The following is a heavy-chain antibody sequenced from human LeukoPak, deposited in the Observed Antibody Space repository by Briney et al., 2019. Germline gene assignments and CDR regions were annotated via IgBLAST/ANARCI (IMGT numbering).Heavy chain of an antibody. D-gene: IGHD6-19*01. CDR1: GYTFTGYD. CDR3: ARALSGCILCFDL. V-gene: IGHV1-8*01. CDR2: MNPDSGNT. J-gene: IGHJ4*02. Sequence: GASVKVSCKASGYTFTGYDINWIRQAPGQGLEWMGWMNPDSGNTGYAQEFQGRVTVTRDISITTAYMELSSLRFEDTAVYYCARALSGCILCFDLWGLGTLVTVSS.